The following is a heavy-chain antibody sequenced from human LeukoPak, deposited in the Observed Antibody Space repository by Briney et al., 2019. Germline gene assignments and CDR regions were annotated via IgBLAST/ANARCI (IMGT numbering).Heavy chain of an antibody. CDR3: VRHRTAGIGENWFDP. CDR2: IANEATKYAT. D-gene: IGHD3-10*01. J-gene: IGHJ5*02. Sequence: PGGSLRLSCAASGLSFTDSGFHWVRHASGKGLEWVARIANEATKYATAYAASVKGRFTIYRDNSKKTAYLQMNSLKTEDTAVYYCVRHRTAGIGENWFDPWGQGTLVTVSS. CDR1: GLSFTDSG. V-gene: IGHV3-73*01.